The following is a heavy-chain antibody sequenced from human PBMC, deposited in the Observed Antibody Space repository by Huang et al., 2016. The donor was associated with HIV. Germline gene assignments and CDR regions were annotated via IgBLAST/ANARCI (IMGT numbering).Heavy chain of an antibody. Sequence: QVQLHQRGAGLWKSSEPVSLTCAFYGGSLTTYYWAWIRQSPTKWLEWLGEVSDGGTTSYNPSFHSRVTSSVDTSKNQFSLKWRSVTAAATAVYYCARGVYGNGGAYWFFDLWGRGTQVAVSS. D-gene: IGHD3-16*01. J-gene: IGHJ2*01. CDR2: VSDGGTT. V-gene: IGHV4-34*01. CDR3: ARGVYGNGGAYWFFDL. CDR1: GGSLTTYY.